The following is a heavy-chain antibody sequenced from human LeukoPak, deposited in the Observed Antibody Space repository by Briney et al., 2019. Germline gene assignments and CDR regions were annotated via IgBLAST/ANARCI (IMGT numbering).Heavy chain of an antibody. CDR3: ASQPLAAAAFDY. CDR1: GYTFTSYY. J-gene: IGHJ4*02. V-gene: IGHV1-46*01. Sequence: ASVKVSCKASGYTFTSYYMHWVRQAPGQGLEWMGIINPSGGSTSYAQKFQGRVTMTRDTSTSTVYMELSSLRSEDTAVYYCASQPLAAAAFDYSGQGTLVTASS. D-gene: IGHD2-15*01. CDR2: INPSGGST.